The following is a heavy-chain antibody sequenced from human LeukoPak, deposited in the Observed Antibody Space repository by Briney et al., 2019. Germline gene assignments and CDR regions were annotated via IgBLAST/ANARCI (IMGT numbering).Heavy chain of an antibody. J-gene: IGHJ4*02. CDR3: AKDLVYSSGWYWFDY. V-gene: IGHV3-23*01. CDR1: GFTFSSYA. CDR2: VSGSGSST. Sequence: GGSLRLSCAASGFTFSSYAMSWVRQAPRKGLEWVSVVSGSGSSTDYADSVKGRFTISRDNSKSTLYLQMSSLSAEDTAVYYCAKDLVYSSGWYWFDYWGQGTLVTVSS. D-gene: IGHD6-19*01.